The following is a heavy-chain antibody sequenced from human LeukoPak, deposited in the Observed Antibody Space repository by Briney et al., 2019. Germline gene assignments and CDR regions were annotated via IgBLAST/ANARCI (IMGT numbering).Heavy chain of an antibody. Sequence: PGGSLRLSCAASGFTFSSYSMNWVRQAPGKGLEWVSYISSSSSTIHYADSVKGRFTISRDNAKNSLYLQMNSLRDEDTAAYYCAREGRSRVGANAFDIWGQGTMVTVSS. D-gene: IGHD1-26*01. CDR2: ISSSSSTI. V-gene: IGHV3-48*02. CDR3: AREGRSRVGANAFDI. CDR1: GFTFSSYS. J-gene: IGHJ3*02.